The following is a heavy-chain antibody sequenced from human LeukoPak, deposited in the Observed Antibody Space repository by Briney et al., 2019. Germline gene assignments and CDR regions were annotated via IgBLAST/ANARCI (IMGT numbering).Heavy chain of an antibody. D-gene: IGHD3-9*01. CDR1: GYSISSGYY. CDR3: ARAPTSLRYFDWLQASDYYYMDV. CDR2: IYYSGST. V-gene: IGHV4-61*01. Sequence: SETLSLTCTVSGYSISSGYYWSWIRPPPGKGLEWIGYIYYSGSTNYNPSLKSRVTISVDTSKNQFSLKLSSVTAADTAVYYCARAPTSLRYFDWLQASDYYYMDVWGKGTTVTVSS. J-gene: IGHJ6*03.